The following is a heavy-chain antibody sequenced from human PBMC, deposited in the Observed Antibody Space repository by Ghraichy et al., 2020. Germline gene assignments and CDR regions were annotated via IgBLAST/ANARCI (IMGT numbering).Heavy chain of an antibody. D-gene: IGHD1-26*01. CDR2: IYSGGST. J-gene: IGHJ4*02. V-gene: IGHV3-53*01. CDR3: ARYGVGATFDY. CDR1: GFTVSSNY. Sequence: GGSLRLSCAASGFTVSSNYMSWVRQAPGKGLEWVSVIYSGGSTYYADSVNGRFTISRDNSKNTLYLQMNSLRAEDTAVYYCARYGVGATFDYWGQGTLVTVSS.